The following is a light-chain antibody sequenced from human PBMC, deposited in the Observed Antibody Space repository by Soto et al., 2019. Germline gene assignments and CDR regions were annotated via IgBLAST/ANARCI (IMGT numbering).Light chain of an antibody. V-gene: IGLV2-14*01. Sequence: QSALTQPASVSGSPGQSITISCTGTSSDVGSYNYVSWYQQHPGKAPKLMIYEVSDRPSGISSRFSGSKSGNTASLTISGLQTEDEADYYCSLYTSSSTVAFGGGTKVTVL. J-gene: IGLJ2*01. CDR1: SSDVGSYNY. CDR3: SLYTSSSTVA. CDR2: EVS.